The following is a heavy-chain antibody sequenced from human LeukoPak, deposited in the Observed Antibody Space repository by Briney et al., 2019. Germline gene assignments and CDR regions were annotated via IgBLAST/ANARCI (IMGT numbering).Heavy chain of an antibody. Sequence: KPGGSLRLSCAASGFTFSSYSMNWVRQAPGKGLEWVSSISSSSSNIYYADSVKGRFTISRDNAKNSLYLQMNSLRAEDTAVYYCTTGTWIQLWLADYWGQGTLVTVSS. CDR1: GFTFSSYS. CDR2: ISSSSSNI. J-gene: IGHJ4*02. D-gene: IGHD5-18*01. V-gene: IGHV3-21*01. CDR3: TTGTWIQLWLADY.